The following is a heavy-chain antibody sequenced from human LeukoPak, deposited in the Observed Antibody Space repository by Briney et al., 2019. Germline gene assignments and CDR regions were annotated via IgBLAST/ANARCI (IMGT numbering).Heavy chain of an antibody. V-gene: IGHV3-64D*06. CDR1: GFTFSSYA. J-gene: IGHJ4*02. D-gene: IGHD6-6*01. Sequence: GGSLRLSCSASGFTFSSYAMHWVLQAPGKGLEYVSAISSNGGSTYYADSVKGRFTISRDNSKNTLYLRMSSLRAEDTAVYYCARRPPYSSSSRGPFDYWGQGTLVTVSS. CDR2: ISSNGGST. CDR3: ARRPPYSSSSRGPFDY.